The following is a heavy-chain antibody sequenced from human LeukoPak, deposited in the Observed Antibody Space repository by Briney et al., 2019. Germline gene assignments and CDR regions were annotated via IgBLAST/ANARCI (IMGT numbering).Heavy chain of an antibody. CDR1: GGSISSSSYY. D-gene: IGHD2-2*01. J-gene: IGHJ4*02. Sequence: PSETLSLTCTVSGGSISSSSYYWGWIRQPLGKGLEWIGSIYYSGSTYYNPSLKSRVTISVDTSKNQFSLKLSSVTVADTAVYYCARRSGSEPAAREVFDYWGQGTLVTVSS. CDR3: ARRSGSEPAAREVFDY. CDR2: IYYSGST. V-gene: IGHV4-39*01.